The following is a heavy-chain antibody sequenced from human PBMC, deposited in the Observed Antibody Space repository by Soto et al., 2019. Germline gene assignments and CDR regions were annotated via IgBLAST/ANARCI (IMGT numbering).Heavy chain of an antibody. CDR3: AKQQMGVIRALDY. CDR2: IRETGNT. CDR1: RFTFSHYA. J-gene: IGHJ4*02. V-gene: IGHV3-23*01. D-gene: IGHD1-26*01. Sequence: GGSLTLSCAASRFTFSHYAMSLIRQAPGKGLEWVSTIRETGNTYYADSVRGRFATSRDNSENTLYLQMSSLRAEDTAVYYCAKQQMGVIRALDYWGQGTLVTVSS.